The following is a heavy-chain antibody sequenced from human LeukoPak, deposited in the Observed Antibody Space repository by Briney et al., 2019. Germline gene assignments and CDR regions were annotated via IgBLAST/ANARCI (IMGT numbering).Heavy chain of an antibody. CDR2: IYSGGST. D-gene: IGHD4-17*01. CDR1: GFTVSSNY. Sequence: GGSLRLSCAASGFTVSSNYMSWVRQAPGKGLEWVSVIYSGGSTYYADSVKGRFTISRRNSKNTLYLQMNSLRAEDTAVYYCARVNDYGDYFDYWGQGTLVTVSS. J-gene: IGHJ4*02. CDR3: ARVNDYGDYFDY. V-gene: IGHV3-53*04.